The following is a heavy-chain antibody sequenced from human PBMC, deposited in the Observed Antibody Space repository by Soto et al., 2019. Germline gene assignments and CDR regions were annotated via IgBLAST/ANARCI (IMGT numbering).Heavy chain of an antibody. D-gene: IGHD3-3*01. CDR3: ARDPRIFGVVIIQAGGSWFDP. J-gene: IGHJ5*02. CDR2: ISAYNGNT. Sequence: GASVKVSCKASGYTFTSYGISWVRQAPGQGLEWMGWISAYNGNTNYAQKLQGRVTMTTDTSASTAYMELRSLRSDDTAVYYCARDPRIFGVVIIQAGGSWFDPWGQGTLVTVSS. CDR1: GYTFTSYG. V-gene: IGHV1-18*01.